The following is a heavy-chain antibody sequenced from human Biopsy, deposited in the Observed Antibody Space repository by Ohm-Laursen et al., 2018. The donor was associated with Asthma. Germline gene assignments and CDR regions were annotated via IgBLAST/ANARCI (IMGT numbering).Heavy chain of an antibody. D-gene: IGHD6-13*01. J-gene: IGHJ6*02. CDR3: VRGSSSWHHGPFHYYYGLDV. Sequence: SDTLSLTCSLSSGSGGYMSSGNYYWGWIRQPPGKGLEWIGSIYYSGTTYYNPSLESRVTVSADTSKNQFSLKLTSVTAADTAVYYCVRGSSSWHHGPFHYYYGLDVRGQGTTATVSS. CDR1: SGSGGYMSSGNYY. V-gene: IGHV4-39*01. CDR2: IYYSGTT.